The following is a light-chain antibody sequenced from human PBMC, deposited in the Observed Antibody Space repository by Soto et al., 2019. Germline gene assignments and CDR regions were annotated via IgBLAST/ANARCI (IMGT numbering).Light chain of an antibody. CDR1: QSLLYSDGNTY. CDR3: MQGSHWPIT. V-gene: IGKV2-30*01. CDR2: KVS. J-gene: IGKJ5*01. Sequence: DVVVSQSPLSLPVTLGQPASISCRSSQSLLYSDGNTYLHWFQQRPGQSPRRLIYKVSSRESGVPDRFSGGGAGTTFTLEISSVEAEDVGVYYCMQGSHWPITFGQGTRLEIK.